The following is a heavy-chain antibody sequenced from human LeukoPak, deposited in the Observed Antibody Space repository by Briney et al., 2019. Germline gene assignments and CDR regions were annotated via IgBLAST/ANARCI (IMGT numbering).Heavy chain of an antibody. J-gene: IGHJ4*02. CDR3: ARHSRFGEFPRFDY. V-gene: IGHV4-34*01. CDR2: INHSGST. CDR1: GGSFSDYY. D-gene: IGHD3-10*01. Sequence: SETLSLTCAVYGGSFSDYYWTWIRQPPGKGLEWIGEINHSGSTNYNPSLKSRVTISVDTSKNQFSLKLSSVTAADTAVYYCARHSRFGEFPRFDYWGQGTLVTVSS.